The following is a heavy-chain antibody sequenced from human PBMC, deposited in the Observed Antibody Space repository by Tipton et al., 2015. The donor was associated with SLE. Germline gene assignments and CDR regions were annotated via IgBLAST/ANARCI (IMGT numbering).Heavy chain of an antibody. Sequence: TLSLTCTVSGSSISNYYWSWIRQSAGKGLEWIGLIYSGGSSDYNPSLKSRVTVSVDTPKNQFFLQLTSVTATDTAVYFCARGTIASRPGYFDNWGQGTLVTVSS. V-gene: IGHV4-4*07. J-gene: IGHJ4*02. D-gene: IGHD6-6*01. CDR1: GSSISNYY. CDR2: IYSGGSS. CDR3: ARGTIASRPGYFDN.